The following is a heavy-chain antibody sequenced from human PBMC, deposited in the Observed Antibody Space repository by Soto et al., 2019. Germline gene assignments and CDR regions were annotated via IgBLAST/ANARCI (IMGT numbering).Heavy chain of an antibody. Sequence: QLQLQESGPGLVKPSETLSLTCTVSCGSISSSSYYWVWIRQPPGKGLEWIGSIYYSGSTYYYPSPKSRITITVDTSNNQFSLKLSPVTAADTTVYSCASLRITMVRGVEYYYYYGMAVWGQGTTVTVSS. CDR3: ASLRITMVRGVEYYYYYGMAV. V-gene: IGHV4-39*01. D-gene: IGHD3-10*01. J-gene: IGHJ6*02. CDR2: IYYSGST. CDR1: CGSISSSSYY.